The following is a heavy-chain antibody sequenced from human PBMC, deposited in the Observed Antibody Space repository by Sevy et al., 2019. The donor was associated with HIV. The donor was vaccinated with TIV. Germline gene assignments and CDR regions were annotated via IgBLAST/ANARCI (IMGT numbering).Heavy chain of an antibody. CDR1: GYTLTELS. J-gene: IGHJ4*02. CDR3: ATTKDYYDSSGYPFYY. V-gene: IGHV1-24*01. Sequence: ASVKVSCKVSGYTLTELSMHWLRQAPGKGLEWVGSFDPEDGETVYEHNFQGRVSMTEDTSTDTAYMEVISLKFEDTAVYYCATTKDYYDSSGYPFYYWGQGTLVTVSS. CDR2: FDPEDGET. D-gene: IGHD3-22*01.